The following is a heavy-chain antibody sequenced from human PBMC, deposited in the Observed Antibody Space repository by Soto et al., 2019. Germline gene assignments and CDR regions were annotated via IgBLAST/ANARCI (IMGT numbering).Heavy chain of an antibody. Sequence: GGSLRLSCAASGFTFSSYGMHWVRQAPGKGLEWVAVIWYDGSNKYYADSVKGRFTISRDNSKNTLYLQMNSLRAEDTAVYYCAREAYDSSGYYPDYWGQGTLVTVSS. CDR3: AREAYDSSGYYPDY. J-gene: IGHJ4*02. CDR2: IWYDGSNK. D-gene: IGHD3-22*01. V-gene: IGHV3-33*01. CDR1: GFTFSSYG.